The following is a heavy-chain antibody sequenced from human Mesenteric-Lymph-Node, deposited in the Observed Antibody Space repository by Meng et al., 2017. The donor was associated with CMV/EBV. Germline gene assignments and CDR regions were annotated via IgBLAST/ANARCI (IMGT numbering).Heavy chain of an antibody. J-gene: IGHJ4*02. D-gene: IGHD2-8*01. V-gene: IGHV4-39*01. CDR1: GGSISRSTYY. CDR2: IYYSGNT. Sequence: SETLSLTCTVSGGSISRSTYYWGWIRQPPGKGLEWIGTIYYSGNTYYNPSLKSRVTISVDTSKNQLSLKLSSVTAADTAVYYCARAASYCTNGVCYFDYWGQGTLVTVSS. CDR3: ARAASYCTNGVCYFDY.